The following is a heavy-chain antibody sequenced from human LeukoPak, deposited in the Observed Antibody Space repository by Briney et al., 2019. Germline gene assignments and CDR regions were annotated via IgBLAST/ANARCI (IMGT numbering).Heavy chain of an antibody. J-gene: IGHJ5*02. CDR2: IYPSDSDT. CDR3: ARGSGSSSWLDP. Sequence: GESLQISCRGSGYNFNNHWIGWVRQIPGKGLEWMGLIYPSDSDTKYSPSFEGQVTMSVDKSISAAFLQWSSLKASDTAIYYCARGSGSSSWLDPWGQGTLVTVSS. V-gene: IGHV5-51*01. D-gene: IGHD3-10*01. CDR1: GYNFNNHW.